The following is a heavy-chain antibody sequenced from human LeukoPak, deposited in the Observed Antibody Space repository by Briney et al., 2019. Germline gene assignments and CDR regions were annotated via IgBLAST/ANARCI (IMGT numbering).Heavy chain of an antibody. Sequence: GGSLRLSCAASGFTFSSYSMNWVRQAPGKGLEWVSTISGSGGSTYYADSVKGRFTISRDNSKNTLYLQMNSLRAEDTAIYYCANSKGSGGNSRFDPWGQGTLVTVSS. CDR3: ANSKGSGGNSRFDP. CDR2: ISGSGGST. V-gene: IGHV3-23*01. CDR1: GFTFSSYS. J-gene: IGHJ5*02. D-gene: IGHD4-23*01.